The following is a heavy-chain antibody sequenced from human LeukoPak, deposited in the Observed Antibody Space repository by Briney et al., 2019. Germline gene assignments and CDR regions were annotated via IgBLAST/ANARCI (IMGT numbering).Heavy chain of an antibody. CDR1: GGSVSNYY. J-gene: IGHJ4*02. D-gene: IGHD4-17*01. V-gene: IGHV4-59*02. Sequence: PSETLSLTCSVSGGSVSNYYWSWIRQPPGKGLDWIGYIYYRGSTNYNPSLKSRVTISLDTSKNQFSLKVTSVTAADTAVYYCAREENYGDHPRTVILDYWGQGVLVTVSS. CDR2: IYYRGST. CDR3: AREENYGDHPRTVILDY.